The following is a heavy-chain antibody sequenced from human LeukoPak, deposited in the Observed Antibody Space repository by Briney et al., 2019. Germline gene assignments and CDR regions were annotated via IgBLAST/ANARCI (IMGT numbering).Heavy chain of an antibody. CDR1: GFTFSSYS. D-gene: IGHD5-24*01. V-gene: IGHV3-48*02. CDR3: VREGDRMAPNSGFGP. CDR2: IGGSGSPI. Sequence: EGSLRLSCAASGFTFSSYSMDWVRQAPGKGLEWLSYIGGSGSPILYADSVKGRFTISRDNAKNSLYLQMNSLRDDDTAVYYFVREGDRMAPNSGFGPWGQGTLVTVSS. J-gene: IGHJ5*02.